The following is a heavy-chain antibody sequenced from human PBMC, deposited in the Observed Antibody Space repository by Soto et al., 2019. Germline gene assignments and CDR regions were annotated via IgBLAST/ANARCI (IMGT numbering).Heavy chain of an antibody. CDR2: IKSKTDGGTT. V-gene: IGHV3-15*01. CDR3: TYDILSGYYAGDGFDI. Sequence: EVQLVESGGGLVKPGGSLRLSCAASGFTFSNAWMSWVRQAPGKGLEWVGRIKSKTDGGTTDYAAPVKGRFTISRDDSKSTRYRQMNSLKTVNTGGYYSTYDILSGYYAGDGFDIWGQGTMVTVSS. D-gene: IGHD3-9*01. J-gene: IGHJ3*02. CDR1: GFTFSNAW.